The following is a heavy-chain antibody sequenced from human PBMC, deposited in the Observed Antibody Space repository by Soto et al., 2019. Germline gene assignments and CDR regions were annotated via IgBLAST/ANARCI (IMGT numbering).Heavy chain of an antibody. D-gene: IGHD6-13*01. J-gene: IGHJ4*02. CDR2: INPNSGGT. CDR1: GYTFTGYY. CDR3: ARDLQNRAGAFDY. Sequence: QVQLVQSGAEVKKPGASVKVSCKSSGYTFTGYYMHWVRQAPGQGLEWMGWINPNSGGTNYAQKFQGWVTMTRDTSISTAYMELSRLRSDDTAVYYCARDLQNRAGAFDYWVQGTLVTVSS. V-gene: IGHV1-2*04.